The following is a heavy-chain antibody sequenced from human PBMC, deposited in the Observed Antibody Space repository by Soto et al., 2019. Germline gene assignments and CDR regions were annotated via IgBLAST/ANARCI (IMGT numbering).Heavy chain of an antibody. CDR3: ARAYTYDFDH. D-gene: IGHD2-21*01. V-gene: IGHV2-5*01. Sequence: QITLKESGPTLVKPTQTLTLTCTFSGFSFGVSGVGVGWIRQPPGRALAWLGLVFWNDDKRYSPSLESRLTLTKDTANNQVVITVTNSDPGDTGTYYCARAYTYDFDHWGQGTLVTVSS. CDR1: GFSFGVSGVG. J-gene: IGHJ4*02. CDR2: VFWNDDK.